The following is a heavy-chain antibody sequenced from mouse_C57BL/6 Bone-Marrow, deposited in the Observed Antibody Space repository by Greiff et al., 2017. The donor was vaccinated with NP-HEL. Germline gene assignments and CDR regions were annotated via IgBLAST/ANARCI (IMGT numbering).Heavy chain of an antibody. J-gene: IGHJ3*01. V-gene: IGHV1-15*01. Sequence: VKLVESGAELVRPGASVTLSCKASGYTFTDYEMHWVKQTPVHGLEWIGAIDPETGGTAYNQKFKGKARLTADKSSSTAYMELRSLTSEDSAVYYCTSSYYYGSRAFAYWGQGTLVTVSA. CDR3: TSSYYYGSRAFAY. CDR1: GYTFTDYE. CDR2: IDPETGGT. D-gene: IGHD1-1*01.